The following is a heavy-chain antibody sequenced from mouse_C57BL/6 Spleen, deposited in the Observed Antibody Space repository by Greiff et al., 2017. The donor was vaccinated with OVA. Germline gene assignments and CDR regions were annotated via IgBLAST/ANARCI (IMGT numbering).Heavy chain of an antibody. V-gene: IGHV1-15*01. CDR2: IDPETGGT. J-gene: IGHJ4*01. D-gene: IGHD1-1*01. CDR3: TRAGDTTVVSTDYAMDY. Sequence: VQLQPSGAELVRPGASVTLSCKASGYTFTDYEMHWVKQTPVHGLEWIGAIDPETGGTAYNQKFKGKAILTADKSSSTAYMELRSLTSEDSAVYYCTRAGDTTVVSTDYAMDYWGQGTSVTVSS. CDR1: GYTFTDYE.